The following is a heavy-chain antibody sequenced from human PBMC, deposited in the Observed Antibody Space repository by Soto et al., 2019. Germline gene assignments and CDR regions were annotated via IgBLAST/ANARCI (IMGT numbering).Heavy chain of an antibody. Sequence: GGSLRLSCAASGFTFSRYGMHWVRQAPGKGLEWVALIWNDGIRKVYVDSVKGRFTISRDNSKNTLDLQMNSLRAEDTAVYYCGRDDDNDANAIDYWGPGTLVTVPQ. CDR3: GRDDDNDANAIDY. V-gene: IGHV3-33*01. CDR2: IWNDGIRK. CDR1: GFTFSRYG. D-gene: IGHD7-27*01. J-gene: IGHJ4*02.